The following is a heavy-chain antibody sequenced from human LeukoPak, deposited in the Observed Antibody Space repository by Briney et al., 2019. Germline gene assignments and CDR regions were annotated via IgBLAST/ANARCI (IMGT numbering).Heavy chain of an antibody. D-gene: IGHD2-2*01. CDR3: AKKGSLVSPGNYFDY. CDR2: LDESGSAT. Sequence: GGSLRLSCAASGFTFSSYAMSWVRQAPGQGLEWVSSLDESGSATYYAHSVKGRFTISRDNSKNTLYLQMDSLRAEDTAVYYCAKKGSLVSPGNYFDYWGQGTLVTVSS. CDR1: GFTFSSYA. J-gene: IGHJ4*02. V-gene: IGHV3-23*05.